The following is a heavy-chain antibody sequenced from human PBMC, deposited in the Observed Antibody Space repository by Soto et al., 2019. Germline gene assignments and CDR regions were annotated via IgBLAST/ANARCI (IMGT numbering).Heavy chain of an antibody. Sequence: GGCLRLACAASVFTISTFSMTWVRQAPGKGLESVCGMTGSGATIHYADSVKGRFTISKDNSRNVLYLQMDYLRDEDTAVYYCAKGAVYNDGLWLMDSWGQGTLVTVSS. CDR2: MTGSGATI. CDR1: VFTISTFS. V-gene: IGHV3-23*01. D-gene: IGHD2-21*01. J-gene: IGHJ4*02. CDR3: AKGAVYNDGLWLMDS.